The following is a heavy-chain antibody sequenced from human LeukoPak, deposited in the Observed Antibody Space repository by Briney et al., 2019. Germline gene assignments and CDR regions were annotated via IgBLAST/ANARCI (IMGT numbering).Heavy chain of an antibody. J-gene: IGHJ4*02. Sequence: GASVKVSCKASGYSFSDYAVNWVRQAPGKGLEWISYISSSSSTIYYADSVKGRFIVSRDNVNNSLYLQMNTLRAEDTAVYYCARDDFDYWGQGTLVTVSS. V-gene: IGHV3-48*01. CDR3: ARDDFDY. CDR2: ISSSSSTI. CDR1: GYSFSDYA.